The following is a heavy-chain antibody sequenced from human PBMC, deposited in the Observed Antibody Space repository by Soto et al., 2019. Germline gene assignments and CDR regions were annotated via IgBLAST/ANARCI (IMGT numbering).Heavy chain of an antibody. Sequence: QVQLQESGPGLVKPSETLSLICTVSDDYISTYYWSWIRQPPGKGLEWIGYIYYSGSTKYNPSLRSRVTISVDTSKNQFSLKLSSVTAADTAVYYCARLSSGNYFPLDYWGQGTLVTVSS. CDR2: IYYSGST. V-gene: IGHV4-59*08. CDR3: ARLSSGNYFPLDY. D-gene: IGHD1-26*01. J-gene: IGHJ4*02. CDR1: DDYISTYY.